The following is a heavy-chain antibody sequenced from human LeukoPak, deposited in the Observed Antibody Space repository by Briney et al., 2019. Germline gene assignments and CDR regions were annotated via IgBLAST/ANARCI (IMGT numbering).Heavy chain of an antibody. V-gene: IGHV3-30*18. CDR1: GFTFSSYG. CDR2: ISYDGSNK. D-gene: IGHD4-17*01. Sequence: GGSLRLSCAASGFTFSSYGMHWARQAPGKGLEWVAVISYDGSNKYYADSVKGRFTISRDNSKNTLYLQMNSLRAEDTAVYYCAKQDYGDFDYWGQGTLVTVSS. J-gene: IGHJ4*02. CDR3: AKQDYGDFDY.